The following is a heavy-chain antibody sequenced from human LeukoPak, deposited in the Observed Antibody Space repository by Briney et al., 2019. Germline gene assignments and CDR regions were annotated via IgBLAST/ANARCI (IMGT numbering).Heavy chain of an antibody. V-gene: IGHV1-69*04. CDR1: GGTFSSYA. CDR2: IIPILGIA. CDR3: ARERRSVSGQDFDY. J-gene: IGHJ4*02. D-gene: IGHD3-10*01. Sequence: SVKVSCKASGGTFSSYAISWVRQAPGQGREWMGRIIPILGIANYAQKFQGRVTITADKSTSTAYMELSSLRSEDTAVYYCARERRSVSGQDFDYWGQGTLVTVSS.